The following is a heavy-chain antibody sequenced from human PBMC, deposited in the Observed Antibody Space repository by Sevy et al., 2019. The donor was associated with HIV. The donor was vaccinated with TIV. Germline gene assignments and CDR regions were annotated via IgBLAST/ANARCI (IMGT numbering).Heavy chain of an antibody. CDR2: ISWNGAST. CDR3: AKGGRGLELRNYYYRAMDI. CDR1: GFTFDDSA. D-gene: IGHD1-7*01. V-gene: IGHV3-9*01. Sequence: GGSLRLSCAASGFTFDDSAMHWVRQAPGKGLEWVSGISWNGASTGYVASVRGRFTISRDNAKKFLYLQMNSLRDEDTALYYCAKGGRGLELRNYYYRAMDIWGQGTTVTVSS. J-gene: IGHJ6*02.